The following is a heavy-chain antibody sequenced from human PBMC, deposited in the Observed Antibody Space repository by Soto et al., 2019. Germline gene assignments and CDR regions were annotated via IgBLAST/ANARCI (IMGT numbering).Heavy chain of an antibody. D-gene: IGHD3-10*01. J-gene: IGHJ3*02. V-gene: IGHV4-39*01. Sequence: SETLSLTCTVSGGSISSSSYYWGWIRQPPGKGLEWIGSIYYSGSTYYNPSLKSRVTISVDTSKNQFSLKLSSVIAADTAVYYFVGEILDRADVFEIWGKGTMVTVSS. CDR3: VGEILDRADVFEI. CDR2: IYYSGST. CDR1: GGSISSSSYY.